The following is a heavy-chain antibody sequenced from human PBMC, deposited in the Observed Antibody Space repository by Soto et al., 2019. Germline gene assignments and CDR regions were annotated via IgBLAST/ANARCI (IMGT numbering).Heavy chain of an antibody. CDR3: ARSIAVAGLDY. Sequence: QVQLVESGGGVVQPGRSLRLSCAASGFFFNTYAIHWVRKAPGKGLEWVAVISNDETKKYFADSVKGRVSIFRDSSKNTVYLQMDSLRAEDTAVYYCARSIAVAGLDYWGPGTLVTVSS. CDR2: ISNDETKK. V-gene: IGHV3-30-3*01. D-gene: IGHD6-19*01. J-gene: IGHJ4*02. CDR1: GFFFNTYA.